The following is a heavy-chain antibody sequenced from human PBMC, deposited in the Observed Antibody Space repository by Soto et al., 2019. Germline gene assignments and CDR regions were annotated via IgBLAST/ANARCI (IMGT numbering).Heavy chain of an antibody. Sequence: SLRLSCAASGFTFSSYGMHWVRQAPGKGLEWVAVISYDGSNKYYADSVKGRFTISRDNSKNTLYLQMNSLRAEDTAVYYCANTIAARPDEDYYGMDVWGQGTTVTVSS. V-gene: IGHV3-30*18. CDR1: GFTFSSYG. J-gene: IGHJ6*02. CDR3: ANTIAARPDEDYYGMDV. D-gene: IGHD6-6*01. CDR2: ISYDGSNK.